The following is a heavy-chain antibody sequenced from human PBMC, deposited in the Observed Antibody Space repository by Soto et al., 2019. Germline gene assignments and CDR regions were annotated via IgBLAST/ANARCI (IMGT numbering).Heavy chain of an antibody. Sequence: SQTLSLTCAISGDSVSSNSAAWNWIRQSPSRGLEWLGRTYYRPKWYNDYSVSVKSRITINPDTSKNQFSLQLNSVTPEDTAVYYCARSSSSWYWIGKNWFDPWGQGTLVTVSS. CDR3: ARSSSSWYWIGKNWFDP. CDR1: GDSVSSNSAA. V-gene: IGHV6-1*01. D-gene: IGHD6-13*01. J-gene: IGHJ5*02. CDR2: TYYRPKWYN.